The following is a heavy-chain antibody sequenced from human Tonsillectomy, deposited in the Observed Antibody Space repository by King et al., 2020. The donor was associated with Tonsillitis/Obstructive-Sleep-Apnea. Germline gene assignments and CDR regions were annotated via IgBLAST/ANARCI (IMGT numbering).Heavy chain of an antibody. CDR3: AKGDGYSSGWIDY. V-gene: IGHV3-30*18. D-gene: IGHD6-19*01. J-gene: IGHJ4*02. Sequence: VQLVESGGGVVQPGRSLRLSCAASGFTFSSYGMHWVRQAPGKELEWVAVISYDGSNKYYADSVKGRFTISRDNSKNTLYLQMNSLRAEDTAVYYCAKGDGYSSGWIDYWGQGTLVTVSS. CDR1: GFTFSSYG. CDR2: ISYDGSNK.